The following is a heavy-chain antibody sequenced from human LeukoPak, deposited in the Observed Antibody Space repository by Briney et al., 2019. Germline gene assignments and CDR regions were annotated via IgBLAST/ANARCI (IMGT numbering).Heavy chain of an antibody. CDR3: AKDKYCSGGSCYGGFDY. Sequence: SGGSLRLSCAASGFTFSSYAMSWVRQAPGKGLEWVSAISGSGGSTYYADSVKGRFTISRDNSKNTLYLQMNSLRAEDTAVYYCAKDKYCSGGSCYGGFDYWGQGTLVTVSS. V-gene: IGHV3-23*01. CDR2: ISGSGGST. CDR1: GFTFSSYA. D-gene: IGHD2-15*01. J-gene: IGHJ4*02.